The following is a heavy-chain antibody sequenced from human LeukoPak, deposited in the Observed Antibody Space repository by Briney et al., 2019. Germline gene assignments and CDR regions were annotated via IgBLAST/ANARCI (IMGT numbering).Heavy chain of an antibody. CDR1: GFTFSSYG. D-gene: IGHD5-12*01. CDR3: ARGYSGYDPYDY. V-gene: IGHV3-48*04. J-gene: IGHJ4*02. CDR2: ISSSGSTI. Sequence: GGALRLSCAASGFTFSSYGMHWVRQAPGKGLEWVSYISSSGSTIYYADSVKGRFTISRDNAKNSLYLQMNSLRAEDTAVYYCARGYSGYDPYDYWGQGTLVTVSS.